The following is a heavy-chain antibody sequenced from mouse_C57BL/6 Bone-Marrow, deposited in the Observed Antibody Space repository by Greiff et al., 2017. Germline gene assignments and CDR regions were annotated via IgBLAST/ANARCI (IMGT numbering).Heavy chain of an antibody. CDR1: GFTFSDFY. CDR2: SRNKANDYTT. Sequence: EVQRVESGGGLVQSGRSLRLSCATSGFTFSDFYMEWVRQAPGKGLEWIAASRNKANDYTTEYSASVKGRFIVSRDTSQSILYLQMNALRAEDTAIYYCARDGDGYYAMDYWGQGTSVTVSS. V-gene: IGHV7-1*01. J-gene: IGHJ4*01. CDR3: ARDGDGYYAMDY. D-gene: IGHD2-3*01.